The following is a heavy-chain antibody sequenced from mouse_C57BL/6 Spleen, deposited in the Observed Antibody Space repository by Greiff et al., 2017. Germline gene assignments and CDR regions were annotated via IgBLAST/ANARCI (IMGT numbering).Heavy chain of an antibody. D-gene: IGHD3-2*02. CDR3: ARQGAAQAYFDY. CDR1: GFTFSSYG. V-gene: IGHV5-6*01. Sequence: EVQLVESGGDLVKPGGSLKLSCAASGFTFSSYGMSWVRQTPDKRLEWVATISSGGSYTYYPDSVKGRFTISRDNAKNTLYLQMSSLKSEATAMYYCARQGAAQAYFDYWGQGTTLTVSS. CDR2: ISSGGSYT. J-gene: IGHJ2*01.